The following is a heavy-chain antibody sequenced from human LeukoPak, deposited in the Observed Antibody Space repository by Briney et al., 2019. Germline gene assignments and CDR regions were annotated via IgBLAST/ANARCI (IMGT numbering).Heavy chain of an antibody. D-gene: IGHD3-9*01. CDR3: AKGDILTGYYGGTGLAPARFDY. Sequence: PGGSLRLSCPASGFTFDDYAMHWVRQAPGKGLEWVSGISWNSGSIGYADSVKGRFTISRDNAKNSLYLQMNSLRAEDTALYYCAKGDILTGYYGGTGLAPARFDYWGQEPWSPSPQ. CDR2: ISWNSGSI. V-gene: IGHV3-9*01. J-gene: IGHJ4*01. CDR1: GFTFDDYA.